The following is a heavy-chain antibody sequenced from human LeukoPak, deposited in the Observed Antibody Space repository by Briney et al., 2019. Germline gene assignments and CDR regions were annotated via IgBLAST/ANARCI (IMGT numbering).Heavy chain of an antibody. D-gene: IGHD1-26*01. CDR2: IYTSGST. CDR3: ARLRELRTAPEEFDY. Sequence: SETLSLTCTVSGGSISSGSYYWSWIRQPAGKGLEWIGRIYTSGSTNYNPSLKSRVTISVDTSKNQFSLKLSSVTAADTAVYYCARLRELRTAPEEFDYWGQGTLVTVSS. CDR1: GGSISSGSYY. V-gene: IGHV4-61*02. J-gene: IGHJ4*02.